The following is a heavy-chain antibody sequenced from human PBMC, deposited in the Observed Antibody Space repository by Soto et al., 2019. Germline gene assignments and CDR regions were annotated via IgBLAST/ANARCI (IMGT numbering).Heavy chain of an antibody. V-gene: IGHV3-13*01. CDR1: GFTFSSYD. CDR2: IGTAGDT. D-gene: IGHD2-2*01. J-gene: IGHJ3*02. Sequence: EVQLVESGGGLVQPGGSLRLSCAASGFTFSSYDMQWVRQATGKGLEWVSAIGTAGDTYYPASVKGRFTISRENAKNSLYLQMNSLRAGDTAVYCCARQLGYCSSTSCLGAFDIWGQGTMVTVSS. CDR3: ARQLGYCSSTSCLGAFDI.